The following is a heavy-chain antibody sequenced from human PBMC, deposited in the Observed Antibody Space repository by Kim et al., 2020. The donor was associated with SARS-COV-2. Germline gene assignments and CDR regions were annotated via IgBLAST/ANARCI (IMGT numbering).Heavy chain of an antibody. CDR2: ISSSSSYT. V-gene: IGHV3-11*05. CDR1: GFTFSDYY. Sequence: GGSLRLSCAASGFTFSDYYMSWIRQAPGKGLEWVSYISSSSSYTNYADSVKGRFTISRDNAKNSLYLQMNSLRAEDTAVYYCARACGGDCGDYYYYYGMDVWGQGTTVTVSS. CDR3: ARACGGDCGDYYYYYGMDV. D-gene: IGHD2-21*02. J-gene: IGHJ6*02.